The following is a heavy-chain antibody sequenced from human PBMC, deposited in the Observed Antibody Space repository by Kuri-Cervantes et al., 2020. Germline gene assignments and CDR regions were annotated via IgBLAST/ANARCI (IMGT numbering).Heavy chain of an antibody. D-gene: IGHD4-17*01. V-gene: IGHV1-8*01. CDR1: GYTFTSYD. CDR3: ARNYGDPGYFDH. J-gene: IGHJ4*02. Sequence: ASVKVSCKASGYTFTSYDINWVRQATGQGLEWMGWMNPNSGNTGYAQKFQGRVTMTRNTSISTAYMELSSLRSEDTAVYYCARNYGDPGYFDHWGQGTLVTVSS. CDR2: MNPNSGNT.